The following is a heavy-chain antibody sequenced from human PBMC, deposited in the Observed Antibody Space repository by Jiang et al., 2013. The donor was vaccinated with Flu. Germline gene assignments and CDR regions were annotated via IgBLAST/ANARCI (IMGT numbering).Heavy chain of an antibody. CDR3: ARVSSGGSYYYYYMDV. CDR1: GFTFSDYY. D-gene: IGHD2-15*01. V-gene: IGHV3-11*06. Sequence: GLVKPGGSLRLSCAASGFTFSDYYMSWIRQAPGKGLEWVSYISSSSSYTNYADSVKGRFTISRDNAKNSLYLQMNSLRAEDTAVYYCARVSSGGSYYYYYMDVWGKGTTVTVSS. CDR2: ISSSSSYT. J-gene: IGHJ6*03.